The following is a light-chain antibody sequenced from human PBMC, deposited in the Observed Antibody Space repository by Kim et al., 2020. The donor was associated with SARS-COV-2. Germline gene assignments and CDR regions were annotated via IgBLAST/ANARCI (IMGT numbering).Light chain of an antibody. CDR2: KAS. CDR3: QQYNSFPWT. J-gene: IGKJ1*01. CDR1: QSISSW. V-gene: IGKV1-5*03. Sequence: DIQMTQSPSTLSAYVGDRVTITCRASQSISSWLAWYQQKPEKAPKLLIYKASDLQSGVPSRFSGSGSETEFTLTISGLLPDDFATYYCQQYNSFPWTFGQGTKVDIK.